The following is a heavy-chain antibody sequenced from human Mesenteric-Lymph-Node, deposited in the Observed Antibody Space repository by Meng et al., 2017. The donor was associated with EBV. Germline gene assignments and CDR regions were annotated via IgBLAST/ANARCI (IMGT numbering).Heavy chain of an antibody. V-gene: IGHV4-34*01. CDR2: INHSGST. D-gene: IGHD6-13*01. CDR1: GGSFSGYY. Sequence: QVQLQQWGAGLLMPSETQSLTCAVYGGSFSGYYWSWIRQPPGKGLEWIGEINHSGSTNYNPSLKSRVTISVDTSKNQFSLKLSSVTAADTAVYYCARKEQQLVHCFDYWGQGTLVTVSS. J-gene: IGHJ4*02. CDR3: ARKEQQLVHCFDY.